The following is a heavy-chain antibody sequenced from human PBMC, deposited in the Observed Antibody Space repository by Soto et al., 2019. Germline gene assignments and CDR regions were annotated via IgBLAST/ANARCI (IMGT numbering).Heavy chain of an antibody. CDR3: ARHVQYQLLSPYFDY. J-gene: IGHJ4*02. Sequence: PSETLSLTCTVSGGSISSSSYYWGWIRQPPGKGLEWIGSIYYSGSTYYKPSLKSRVTISVDTSKNQFSLKLSSVTAADTAVYYCARHVQYQLLSPYFDYWGQGTLVTVS. CDR1: GGSISSSSYY. V-gene: IGHV4-39*01. D-gene: IGHD2-2*01. CDR2: IYYSGST.